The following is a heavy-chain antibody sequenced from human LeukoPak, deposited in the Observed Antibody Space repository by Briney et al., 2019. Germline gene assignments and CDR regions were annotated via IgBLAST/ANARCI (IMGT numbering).Heavy chain of an antibody. CDR1: GGSISSYY. CDR2: IYYSGST. CDR3: ARDRMVAATSYYYYYYMDV. J-gene: IGHJ6*03. Sequence: SETLSLTCTVSGGSISSYYWSWIRQPPGKGLEWIGYIYYSGSTNYNPSLKSRVTISVDTSKNQFSLKLSSVTAADTAVYYCARDRMVAATSYYYYYYMDVWGKGTTVTISS. D-gene: IGHD2-15*01. V-gene: IGHV4-59*01.